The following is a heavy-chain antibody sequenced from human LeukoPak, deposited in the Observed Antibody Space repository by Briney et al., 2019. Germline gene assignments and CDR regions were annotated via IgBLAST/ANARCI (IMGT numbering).Heavy chain of an antibody. J-gene: IGHJ5*02. V-gene: IGHV3-7*01. CDR1: GFIVRNYW. Sequence: GRSLRLSCAASGFIVRNYWVSWARQAPGEGLGWVANIKEDGSEKYYVESVKGRFTISRDNAKNSLYLQMSSLRAEDTAVYYCARGVIIRGRLDPWGRGTLVTVSS. D-gene: IGHD3-16*02. CDR3: ARGVIIRGRLDP. CDR2: IKEDGSEK.